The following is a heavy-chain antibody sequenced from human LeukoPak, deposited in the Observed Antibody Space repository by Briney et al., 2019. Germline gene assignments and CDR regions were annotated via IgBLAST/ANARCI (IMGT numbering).Heavy chain of an antibody. V-gene: IGHV3-74*01. CDR1: GLTFSSYW. D-gene: IGHD3-22*01. J-gene: IGHJ4*02. CDR2: MNSDGSNR. Sequence: GGSLRLSCAASGLTFSSYWMHWVRQAPGKGLVWVSRMNSDGSNRGYADSVKGRFTIPRDNAKNTLYLQMNSLRAEDTAVYYCAAENYHDSRESHWGQGTLVTVFS. CDR3: AAENYHDSRESH.